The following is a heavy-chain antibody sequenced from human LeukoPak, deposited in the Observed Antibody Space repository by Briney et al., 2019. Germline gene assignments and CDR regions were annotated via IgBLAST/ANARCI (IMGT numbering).Heavy chain of an antibody. CDR1: GLTLDYYA. J-gene: IGHJ6*02. D-gene: IGHD2-15*01. Sequence: PGGSLRLSGVASGLTLDYYAMHWVRQAPGTGLEWVAGFSLDTDRIDYADSVKGRFTVSRDNAKNSLYLQMNSLRPEDTAVYYCGKDITPGGMDVWGQGTTVTVSS. CDR2: FSLDTDRI. CDR3: GKDITPGGMDV. V-gene: IGHV3-9*01.